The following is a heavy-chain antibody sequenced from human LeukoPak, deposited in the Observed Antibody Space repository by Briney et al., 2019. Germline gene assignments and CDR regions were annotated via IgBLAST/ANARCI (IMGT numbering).Heavy chain of an antibody. Sequence: PSETLSLTCTVSGGSISSYYWSWIRQPAGKGLEWIGRIYTSGSTNYNPSLKSRVTMSVDTSKNQFSLKLSSVTAADTAVYYCARETVVVVITTWSPAFDIWGQGTIVTVSS. D-gene: IGHD3-22*01. J-gene: IGHJ3*02. V-gene: IGHV4-4*07. CDR3: ARETVVVVITTWSPAFDI. CDR1: GGSISSYY. CDR2: IYTSGST.